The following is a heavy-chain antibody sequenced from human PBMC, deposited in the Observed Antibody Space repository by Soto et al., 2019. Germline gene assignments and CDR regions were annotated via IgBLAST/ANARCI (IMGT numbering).Heavy chain of an antibody. CDR2: ISSSGSTI. Sequence: PGGSLRLSCAASGFTFSSYEMNWVRQAPGKRLEWVSYISSSGSTIYYADSVKGRFTISRDNAKNSLYLQMNSLRAEGTAVNYCAREFVAAAGTVLLEYYYGMDVWGQGTTVTVSS. J-gene: IGHJ6*02. D-gene: IGHD6-13*01. V-gene: IGHV3-48*03. CDR1: GFTFSSYE. CDR3: AREFVAAAGTVLLEYYYGMDV.